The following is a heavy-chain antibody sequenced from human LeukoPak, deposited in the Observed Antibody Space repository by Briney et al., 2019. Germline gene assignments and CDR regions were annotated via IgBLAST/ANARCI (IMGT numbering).Heavy chain of an antibody. CDR3: ARDRSGYGSVYDY. J-gene: IGHJ4*02. V-gene: IGHV3-33*01. CDR1: GFTFSSYG. Sequence: GGSLRLSCAASGFTFSSYGMHWVRQAPGKGLEWGAVIWYDGSNKYYADSVKGRFTISRDNSKNTLYLQMNSLRAEDTAVYYCARDRSGYGSVYDYWGQGTLVTVSS. D-gene: IGHD3-10*01. CDR2: IWYDGSNK.